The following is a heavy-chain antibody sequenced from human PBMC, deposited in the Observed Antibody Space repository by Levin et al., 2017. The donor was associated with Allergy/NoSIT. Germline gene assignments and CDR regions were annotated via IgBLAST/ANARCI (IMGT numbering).Heavy chain of an antibody. CDR1: GFTFSNYN. J-gene: IGHJ4*02. D-gene: IGHD3-22*01. CDR3: ARGLVVSSGYYYGNDY. CDR2: ASSSSRYK. V-gene: IGHV3-21*01. Sequence: PGGSLRLSCAASGFTFSNYNMIWVRQAPGMGLEWVSYASSSSRYKYYADSVKGRVTISRDNAKNSLYLLMNSLRAEDTAVYYCARGLVVSSGYYYGNDYWGQGTLVTVSS.